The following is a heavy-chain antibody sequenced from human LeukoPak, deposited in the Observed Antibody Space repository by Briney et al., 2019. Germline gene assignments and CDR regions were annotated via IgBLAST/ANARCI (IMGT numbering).Heavy chain of an antibody. Sequence: GGSLRLSCAASGFTFSSYSMNWVRQAPGQGLDWVSYISGSSNYIYYGDSVKGRFTISRDNAKNSLYLQMNSLTLEDTAIYYCARDEGYGDYVDWGQGTRVTVSS. CDR2: ISGSSNYI. D-gene: IGHD4-17*01. J-gene: IGHJ4*02. CDR3: ARDEGYGDYVD. CDR1: GFTFSSYS. V-gene: IGHV3-21*01.